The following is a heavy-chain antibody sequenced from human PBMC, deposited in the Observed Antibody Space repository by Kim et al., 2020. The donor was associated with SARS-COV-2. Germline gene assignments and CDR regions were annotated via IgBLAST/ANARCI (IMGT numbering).Heavy chain of an antibody. D-gene: IGHD6-13*01. CDR3: ARDSSWHHFDY. Sequence: YYAGPVKGRFTISRDNSKNTLYLQMNSLRAEDTAVYYCARDSSWHHFDYWGQGTLVTVSS. J-gene: IGHJ4*02. V-gene: IGHV3-33*01.